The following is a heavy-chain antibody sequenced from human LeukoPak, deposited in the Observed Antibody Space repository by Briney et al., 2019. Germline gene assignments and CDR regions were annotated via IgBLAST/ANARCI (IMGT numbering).Heavy chain of an antibody. CDR3: AREGYCSSTSCYGDAFDI. Sequence: ASVKVSCKASGYTFTSYDINWVRQATGQGLEWMGWMNPSSGNTGYAQKFQGRVTMTRNTSISTAYMELSSLRSEDTAVYYCAREGYCSSTSCYGDAFDIWGQGTMVTVSS. CDR2: MNPSSGNT. V-gene: IGHV1-8*01. J-gene: IGHJ3*02. D-gene: IGHD2-2*01. CDR1: GYTFTSYD.